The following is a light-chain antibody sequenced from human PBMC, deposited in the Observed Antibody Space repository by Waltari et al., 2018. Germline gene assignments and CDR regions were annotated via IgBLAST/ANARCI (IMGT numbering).Light chain of an antibody. CDR2: GGT. CDR3: QHYVRLPAT. CDR1: QSVSRA. J-gene: IGKJ1*01. Sequence: EIVLTQSPGTLSLSPGERATLSCRASQSVSRALAWYQQKPGQAPRLLIYGGTRATGIPDRFSGSGSGTDFSLTISGLEPEDFAVYYCQHYVRLPATFGQGTKVEIK. V-gene: IGKV3-20*01.